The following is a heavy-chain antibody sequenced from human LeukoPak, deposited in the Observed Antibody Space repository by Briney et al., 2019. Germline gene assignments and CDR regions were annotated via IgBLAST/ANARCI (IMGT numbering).Heavy chain of an antibody. CDR3: ARTGLELLLGAFDI. V-gene: IGHV4-59*01. CDR2: IYYSGST. J-gene: IGHJ3*02. CDR1: GGSISSYY. D-gene: IGHD1-7*01. Sequence: KPSETLSLTCTVSGGSISSYYWSWIRQPPGEGLEWIGYIYYSGSTNYNPSLKSRVTISVDTSKNQFSLKLSSVTAADTAVYYCARTGLELLLGAFDIWGQGTMVTVSS.